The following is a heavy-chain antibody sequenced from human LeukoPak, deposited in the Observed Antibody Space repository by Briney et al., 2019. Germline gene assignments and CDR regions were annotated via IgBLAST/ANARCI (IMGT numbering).Heavy chain of an antibody. J-gene: IGHJ4*02. Sequence: GESLKISCKGSGYSFTTYWIAWVRQMPGRGLEWMGIISPDDSEIRYSPSFRGQVTISADKSISTAYLQWSRLKASDTAIYYWARHEGSGSYYSYWGQGTLVTVSS. D-gene: IGHD1-26*01. CDR3: ARHEGSGSYYSY. V-gene: IGHV5-51*01. CDR1: GYSFTTYW. CDR2: ISPDDSEI.